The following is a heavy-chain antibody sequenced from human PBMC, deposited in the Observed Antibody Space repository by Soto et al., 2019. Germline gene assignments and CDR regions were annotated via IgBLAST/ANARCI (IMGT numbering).Heavy chain of an antibody. V-gene: IGHV3-48*01. J-gene: IGHJ3*01. CDR2: ISPGSDRM. CDR3: VRDYRYAFDL. Sequence: QLVESGGGLVQPGGSLRLSCAASEFTFNTYSMNWVRQAPGKGLEWLSYISPGSDRMFYADSVKGRFAISRDNAKNSLCLQLPSRRAEDTALYYCVRDYRYAFDLWGQGTVVTVSS. CDR1: EFTFNTYS. D-gene: IGHD3-16*02.